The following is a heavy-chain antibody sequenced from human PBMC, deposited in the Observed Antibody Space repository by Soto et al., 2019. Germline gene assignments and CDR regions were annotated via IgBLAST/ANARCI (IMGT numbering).Heavy chain of an antibody. V-gene: IGHV3-33*01. CDR2: IDYNEINQ. D-gene: IGHD1-1*01. CDR3: VRSGDNYNLLDY. Sequence: GMYLRPSCVASGFTFSNYGMHRVGQAPGKGLEWVAGIDYNEINQYYIDPVKGRLTISREQSKNTLYLQMNSLRAEYTAVYYCVRSGDNYNLLDYWGKGT. CDR1: GFTFSNYG. J-gene: IGHJ4*02.